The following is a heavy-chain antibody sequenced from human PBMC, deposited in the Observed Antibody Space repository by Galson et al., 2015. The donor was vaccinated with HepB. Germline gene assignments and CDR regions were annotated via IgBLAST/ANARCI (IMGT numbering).Heavy chain of an antibody. D-gene: IGHD4-23*01. Sequence: SLRLSCAASGFTFSSYAMGWVRQAPGKGLEWVSTISGSGGSTYYADSVKGRFTISRDNSKNTLYLQMNNLRAEDTAVYYCAKEGGYGGGVVDYWGQGTLVTVSS. CDR1: GFTFSSYA. CDR2: ISGSGGST. CDR3: AKEGGYGGGVVDY. J-gene: IGHJ4*02. V-gene: IGHV3-23*01.